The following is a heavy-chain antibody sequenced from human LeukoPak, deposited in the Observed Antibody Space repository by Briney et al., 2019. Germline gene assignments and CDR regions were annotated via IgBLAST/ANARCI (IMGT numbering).Heavy chain of an antibody. J-gene: IGHJ5*02. V-gene: IGHV3-15*01. CDR1: GLSFSNAW. D-gene: IGHD5-24*01. Sequence: PGGSLRLSCEASGLSFSNAWMSWVRQAPGKGLERVGRIKSKIDGGTSIYAAPVKGRFTISRDDSKNSQYLQMNSLKTEDTTVYYCTTDDGYNMYNWFDPWGQGTLVTVSS. CDR3: TTDDGYNMYNWFDP. CDR2: IKSKIDGGTS.